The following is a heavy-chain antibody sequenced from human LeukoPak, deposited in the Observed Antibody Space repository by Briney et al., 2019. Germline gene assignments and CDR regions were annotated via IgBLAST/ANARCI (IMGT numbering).Heavy chain of an antibody. V-gene: IGHV1-18*01. J-gene: IGHJ6*03. Sequence: EASVKVSCKASGYTFTSYGISWVRQAPGQGLEWMGWISAYNGNTNYAQKLQGRVTMTTDTSTSTAYMELRSLRSDDTAVYYCARVSREYSGYLTCYYYYYMDVWGKGTTVTVSS. CDR3: ARVSREYSGYLTCYYYYYMDV. CDR2: ISAYNGNT. CDR1: GYTFTSYG. D-gene: IGHD5-12*01.